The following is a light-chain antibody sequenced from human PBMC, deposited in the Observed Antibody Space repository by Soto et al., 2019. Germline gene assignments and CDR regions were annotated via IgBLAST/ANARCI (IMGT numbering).Light chain of an antibody. J-gene: IGKJ1*01. CDR3: LQDYDYPRA. CDR2: AAS. CDR1: QGIRDD. Sequence: IRMYQPRSCLAGCVGGTVTITCRASQGIRDDLGWYQQKPGKAPNLLIYAASILQSGVPSRFSASGSGTDFTPTISSLQPEDFAPYYSLQDYDYPRAFRQGTKVDI. V-gene: IGKV1-6*02.